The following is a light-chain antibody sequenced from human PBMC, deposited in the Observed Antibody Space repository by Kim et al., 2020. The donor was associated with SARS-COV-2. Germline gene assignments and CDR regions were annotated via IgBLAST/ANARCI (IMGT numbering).Light chain of an antibody. CDR3: QAWDSSTAV. Sequence: VSPGQTASITCSGSKLGDKYAYWYQKKPGQSPVLVIYQHTKRPSGISQRFSGSSSGNTATLTISRAQTMDEADYYCQAWDSSTAVLGGGTQLTV. J-gene: IGLJ3*02. CDR2: QHT. V-gene: IGLV3-1*01. CDR1: KLGDKY.